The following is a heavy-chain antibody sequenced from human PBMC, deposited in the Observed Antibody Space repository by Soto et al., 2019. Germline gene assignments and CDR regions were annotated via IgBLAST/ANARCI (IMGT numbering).Heavy chain of an antibody. CDR3: ARGYPYSSSVDC. Sequence: SETRSRACAVSGGSVSSSNWWSFFRQPPGKGLEWIGEIYHSGSTNYNPSLKSRVTISVDKSKNQFSLKLSSVTAADTAVYYCARGYPYSSSVDCWGQGTLVTVSS. CDR2: IYHSGST. J-gene: IGHJ4*02. V-gene: IGHV4-4*02. CDR1: GGSVSSSNW. D-gene: IGHD6-6*01.